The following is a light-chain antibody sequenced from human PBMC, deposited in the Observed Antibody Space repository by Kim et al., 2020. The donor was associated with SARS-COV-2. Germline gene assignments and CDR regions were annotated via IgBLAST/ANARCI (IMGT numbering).Light chain of an antibody. Sequence: GQTVTLTCQGDSLRTYYATWYQQKSGQAPVLVFYGKNKRPSGIPDRFSGSDSGNTASLTVTGAQAEDEADYYCQSRDSSGNYVIFGGGTQLTVL. J-gene: IGLJ2*01. CDR2: GKN. CDR1: SLRTYY. CDR3: QSRDSSGNYVI. V-gene: IGLV3-19*01.